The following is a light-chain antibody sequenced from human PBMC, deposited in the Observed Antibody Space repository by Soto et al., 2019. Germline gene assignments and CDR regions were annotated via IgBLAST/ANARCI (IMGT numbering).Light chain of an antibody. J-gene: IGLJ1*01. V-gene: IGLV1-40*01. CDR2: DNN. CDR3: QSYDSSLSGSYV. Sequence: QSVLTQPPSVSGAPGQRVIISCTGSSSNIGAGYDVHWYQQLPGTAPRLLIYDNNNRPSGVPARFSVSKSDTSASLAITGLQLEDEADYYCQSYDSSLSGSYVFGTGTKVTVL. CDR1: SSNIGAGYD.